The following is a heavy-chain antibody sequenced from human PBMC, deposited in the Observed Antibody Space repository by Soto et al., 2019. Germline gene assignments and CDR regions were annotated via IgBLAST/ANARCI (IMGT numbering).Heavy chain of an antibody. J-gene: IGHJ4*02. CDR3: ARVSREVVAAAIDY. D-gene: IGHD2-2*01. V-gene: IGHV3-74*01. CDR1: GFTFSSYW. CDR2: INSDGSST. Sequence: EVQLVESGGGLVQPGGSLRLSCAASGFTFSSYWIHWVRQAPGKGLVWVSRINSDGSSTTYADCVKGRFTISRDNAKNPLYLQMTSPRAEDTAVYYCARVSREVVAAAIDYWGQGTLVTVSS.